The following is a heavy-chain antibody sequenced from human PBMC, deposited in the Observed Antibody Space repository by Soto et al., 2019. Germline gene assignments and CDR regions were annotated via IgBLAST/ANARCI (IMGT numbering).Heavy chain of an antibody. CDR2: TRNKANSYTT. CDR1: GFTFSDHY. D-gene: IGHD2-21*02. V-gene: IGHV3-72*01. CDR3: ATEDWYS. Sequence: GGSLRLSCAASGFTFSDHYMDWVRQAPGKGLEWVGRTRNKANSYTTEYAASVKGRFTISRDDSKNSLNLQMNSLKTEDTAVYYCATEDWYSWGQGTLVTVSS. J-gene: IGHJ5*02.